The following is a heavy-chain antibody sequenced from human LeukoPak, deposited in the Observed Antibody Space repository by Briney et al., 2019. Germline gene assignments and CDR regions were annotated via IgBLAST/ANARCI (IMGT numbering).Heavy chain of an antibody. CDR1: GVATSSDS. J-gene: IGHJ4*02. D-gene: IGHD6-19*01. CDR3: ARHEGSSGWYKY. Sequence: NTSVILSLTGIEIGVATSSDSGKLSGEAASIGKKWIGYIYYSGSTRHNPSLKSRVTISVDTSKNQFSLKLTSVTAADTAVYYCARHEGSSGWYKYWGQGTLVTVSS. CDR2: IYYSGST. V-gene: IGHV4-59*08.